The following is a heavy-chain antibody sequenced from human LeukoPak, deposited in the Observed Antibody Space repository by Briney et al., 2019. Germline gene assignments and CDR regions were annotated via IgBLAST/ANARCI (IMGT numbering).Heavy chain of an antibody. Sequence: ASVKVSSKASGYTFTSYDFNWVRQATGQRPEWMGWMSPNSGDTGYAQKFQDRVTMTRNTSISTAYMELSSLRSDDTAVYYCARDYCSSTSCLFDYWGQGTLVTVSS. V-gene: IGHV1-8*01. CDR3: ARDYCSSTSCLFDY. D-gene: IGHD2-2*01. CDR1: GYTFTSYD. CDR2: MSPNSGDT. J-gene: IGHJ4*02.